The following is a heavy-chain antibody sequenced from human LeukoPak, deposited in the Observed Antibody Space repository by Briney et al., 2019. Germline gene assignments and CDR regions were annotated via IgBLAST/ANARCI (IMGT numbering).Heavy chain of an antibody. CDR3: ARSTVVVAAIDY. V-gene: IGHV1-24*01. J-gene: IGHJ4*02. Sequence: GASVKVSCKVSGYTLTELSMHWVRQAPGKGLEWMGGFDPEDGETIYAQKFQGRVAMTTDTSTSTAYMELRSLRSDDTAVYYCARSTVVVAAIDYWGQGTLVTVSS. D-gene: IGHD2-15*01. CDR1: GYTLTELS. CDR2: FDPEDGET.